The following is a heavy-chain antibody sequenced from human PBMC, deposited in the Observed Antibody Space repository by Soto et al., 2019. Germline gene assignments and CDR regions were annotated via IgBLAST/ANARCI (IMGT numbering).Heavy chain of an antibody. CDR2: INPDESWT. D-gene: IGHD2-21*02. V-gene: IGHV3-74*01. CDR1: GLSFRRYW. Sequence: EVQLVESGGGLVQPGESLRLSCAASGLSFRRYWMHWVRQAPGKGLVGVSRINPDESWTDYADSVEGRFTIYRDNAKKTLYLQLNSLRVKDTAVYYCARPRGTANSAFDLWGQGTMVAVSS. CDR3: ARPRGTANSAFDL. J-gene: IGHJ3*01.